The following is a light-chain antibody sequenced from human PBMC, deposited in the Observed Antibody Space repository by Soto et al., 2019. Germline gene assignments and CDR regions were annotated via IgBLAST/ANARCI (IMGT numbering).Light chain of an antibody. V-gene: IGKV1-39*01. Sequence: DIHMTQSPSSLSSAVLDRVTITCLASQSISSYLNWYQHKPGKAPKVLIYAASSLQSGVTSRFSGSGSGTDFTLNISSLQPEDFATYYCQQSYNTARTVGGGTQVDI. CDR2: AAS. CDR1: QSISSY. J-gene: IGKJ4*01. CDR3: QQSYNTART.